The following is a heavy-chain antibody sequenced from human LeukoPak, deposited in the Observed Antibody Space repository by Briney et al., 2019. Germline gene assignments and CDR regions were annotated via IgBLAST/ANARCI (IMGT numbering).Heavy chain of an antibody. CDR3: ARGSSGWYVDY. V-gene: IGHV3-74*01. CDR1: GFTLSNYW. Sequence: GGSLRLSCVASGFTLSNYWMHWVRQAPGKGLVWVSVIKSDGSVTTYAGAVKGRFTISRDNAKNTLYLQMNSLRAEDTAVYYCARGSSGWYVDYWGQGTLVTVSS. CDR2: IKSDGSVT. D-gene: IGHD6-19*01. J-gene: IGHJ4*02.